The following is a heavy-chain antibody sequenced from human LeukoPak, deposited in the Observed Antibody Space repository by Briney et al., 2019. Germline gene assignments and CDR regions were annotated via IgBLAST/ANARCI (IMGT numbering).Heavy chain of an antibody. J-gene: IGHJ6*04. Sequence: PGGSLRLSCAASGFTFSSYGMHWVRQAPGKGLEWVAVISCDGSNKYYADSVKGRFTISRDNSKNTLYLQMNSLRAEDTAVYYCAKIRGVYYYYYGMDVWGKGTTVTVSS. V-gene: IGHV3-30*18. D-gene: IGHD3-3*01. CDR3: AKIRGVYYYYYGMDV. CDR2: ISCDGSNK. CDR1: GFTFSSYG.